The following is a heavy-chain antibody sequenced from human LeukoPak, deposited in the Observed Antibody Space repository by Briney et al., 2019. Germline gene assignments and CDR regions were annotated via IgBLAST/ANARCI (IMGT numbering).Heavy chain of an antibody. J-gene: IGHJ4*02. D-gene: IGHD3-10*01. CDR3: ARGRVSLSYFDY. V-gene: IGHV3-66*01. CDR1: GLTVSNNY. CDR2: IYSGGIT. Sequence: GGSLRLSCAASGLTVSNNYISWVRQAPGKGLEWVSVIYSGGITYYTGSVKGRFTISRDNAKSTLYLQMNSLRAEDTAVYYCARGRVSLSYFDYWGQGALVTVAS.